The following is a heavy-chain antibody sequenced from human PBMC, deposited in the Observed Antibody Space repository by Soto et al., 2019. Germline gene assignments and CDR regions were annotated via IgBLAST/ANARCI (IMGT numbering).Heavy chain of an antibody. CDR2: IDPSDSYT. CDR1: GYSFTSYW. CDR3: ARPVYIAARQSLGMDV. Sequence: PGESLKISCKGSGYSFTSYWISWVRQMPGKGLEWMGRIDPSDSYTNYSPSFQGHVTISADKSISTAYLQWSSLKASDTAMYYCARPVYIAARQSLGMDVWGQGTTVTVSS. J-gene: IGHJ6*02. D-gene: IGHD6-6*01. V-gene: IGHV5-10-1*01.